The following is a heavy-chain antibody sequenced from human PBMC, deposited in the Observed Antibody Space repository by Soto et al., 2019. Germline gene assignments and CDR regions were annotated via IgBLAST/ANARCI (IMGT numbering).Heavy chain of an antibody. D-gene: IGHD3-22*01. CDR2: IYYSGST. V-gene: IGHV4-31*03. CDR3: AREDDSSGYATFDY. CDR1: GGSISSGGYY. J-gene: IGHJ4*02. Sequence: QVQLQESGPGLVKPSQTLSLTCTVSGGSISSGGYYWSWIRQHPGKGLEWIGYIYYSGSTYDNPSLKSRVTISVDTSKNQFSLKLSSVTAADTAVYYCAREDDSSGYATFDYWGQGTLVTVSS.